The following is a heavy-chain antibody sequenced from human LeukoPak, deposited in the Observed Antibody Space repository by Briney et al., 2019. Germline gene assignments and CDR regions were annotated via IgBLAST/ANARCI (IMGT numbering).Heavy chain of an antibody. Sequence: GESLKISCKGSGYSFTSYWIGWVRQMPGKGLEWMGIIYPDDSDTRYSPSFQGQVTISADKSISTAYLQWSTLRASDTAIYYCARHSYDSSDFHYMDVWGKGTTVTVSS. CDR3: ARHSYDSSDFHYMDV. J-gene: IGHJ6*03. CDR2: IYPDDSDT. V-gene: IGHV5-51*01. CDR1: GYSFTSYW. D-gene: IGHD3-22*01.